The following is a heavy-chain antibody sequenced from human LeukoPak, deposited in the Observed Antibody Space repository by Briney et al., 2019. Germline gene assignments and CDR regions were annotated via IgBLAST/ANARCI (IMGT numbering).Heavy chain of an antibody. D-gene: IGHD2-21*02. CDR1: GFAFISYG. CDR2: INTDGSST. CDR3: TRELPREVTLDY. V-gene: IGHV3-74*01. J-gene: IGHJ4*01. Sequence: GGSLRLSCAASGFAFISYGMQWVRQAPGKGLVWVSRINTDGSSTSYADSVKGRFTVSRDNAKNTLFLQVNSLRAEDTAVYFCTRELPREVTLDYWGQGTTVTVSS.